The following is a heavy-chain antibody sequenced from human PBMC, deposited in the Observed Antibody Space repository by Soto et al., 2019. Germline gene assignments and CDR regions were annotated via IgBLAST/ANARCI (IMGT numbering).Heavy chain of an antibody. J-gene: IGHJ6*02. CDR1: GGTFSSYA. V-gene: IGHV1-69*01. D-gene: IGHD6-19*01. CDR2: IIPIFGTA. Sequence: QVPLVQSGAEVKKPGSSVKVSCKASGGTFSSYAISWVRQAPGQGLEWMGGIIPIFGTANYAQKFQGRVTITADESTSTAYMELSSLRSEDTAVYYCARDAGYSSGWQHYYYYGMDVWGQGTTVTVSS. CDR3: ARDAGYSSGWQHYYYYGMDV.